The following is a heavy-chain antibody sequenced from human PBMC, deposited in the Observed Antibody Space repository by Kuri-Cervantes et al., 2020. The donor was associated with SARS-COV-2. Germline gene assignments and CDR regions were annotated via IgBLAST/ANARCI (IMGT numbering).Heavy chain of an antibody. CDR3: GRAHNYGGNTKGDY. V-gene: IGHV4-34*01. CDR1: GGSFSGYY. D-gene: IGHD4-23*01. Sequence: SQTLSLSCAVSGGSFSGYYWSWLRQPPGTGREWSGEINHSGSTNYNPSPKSRVTISVDTSKNQFSLKLSSVTAADTAVYYCGRAHNYGGNTKGDYWGQGTLVTVSS. CDR2: INHSGST. J-gene: IGHJ4*02.